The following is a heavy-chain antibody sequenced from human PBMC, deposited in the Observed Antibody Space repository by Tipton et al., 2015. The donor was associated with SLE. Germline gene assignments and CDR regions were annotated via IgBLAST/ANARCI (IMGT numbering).Heavy chain of an antibody. J-gene: IGHJ3*02. CDR2: IYYSGNT. CDR1: GGSINSYY. CDR3: ASGILTGNAAFDI. Sequence: TLSLTCTVSGGSINSYYWGWIRQPPGKGLEWIGYIYYSGNTYYNPSLKSRVTISVDTSNNQFSLNLSSVTAADTAVYYCASGILTGNAAFDIWGPGTMVTVSS. D-gene: IGHD3-9*01. V-gene: IGHV4-59*12.